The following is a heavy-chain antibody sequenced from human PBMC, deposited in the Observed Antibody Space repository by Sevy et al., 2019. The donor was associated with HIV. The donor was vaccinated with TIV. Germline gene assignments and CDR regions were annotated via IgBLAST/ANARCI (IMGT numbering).Heavy chain of an antibody. V-gene: IGHV1-24*01. D-gene: IGHD2-15*01. CDR2: FDPEDGET. Sequence: ASVKVSCKVSGYTLTELSMHWVRQAPGKGLEWMGGFDPEDGETIYAQKFQGRVTMTEDTSTDTAYTELSSLRSEDTAVYYCATRLYCSGGSCYRRGWFDPWGQGTLVTVSS. CDR3: ATRLYCSGGSCYRRGWFDP. J-gene: IGHJ5*02. CDR1: GYTLTELS.